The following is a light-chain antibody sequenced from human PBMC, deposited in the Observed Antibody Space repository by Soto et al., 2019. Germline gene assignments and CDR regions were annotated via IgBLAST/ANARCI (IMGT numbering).Light chain of an antibody. CDR1: QGIRND. CDR2: AAS. Sequence: AIQVTQSPSSLSASVGDRVTITWRASQGIRNDLAWCQQKPGRAPKILIYAASSLQSGVPSRFSGSGSGRDFTLTISSLQPEDFATYYCLQDNEYPITFGQRTRPEV. CDR3: LQDNEYPIT. V-gene: IGKV1-6*01. J-gene: IGKJ5*01.